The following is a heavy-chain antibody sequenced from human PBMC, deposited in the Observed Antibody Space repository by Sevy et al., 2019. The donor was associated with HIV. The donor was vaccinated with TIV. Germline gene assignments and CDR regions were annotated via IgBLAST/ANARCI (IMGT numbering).Heavy chain of an antibody. CDR1: GFTFSSYS. V-gene: IGHV3-48*02. CDR2: ISSSSSTI. CDR3: ARDRSSWYYYYGMDV. J-gene: IGHJ6*02. Sequence: GGSLRLSCAASGFTFSSYSMNWVRQAPGKGLEWVSYISSSSSTIYYADSVKGRFTISRDNAKNSLYLQMNSPRDEDTAVYYCARDRSSWYYYYGMDVWGQGTTVTVSS. D-gene: IGHD6-13*01.